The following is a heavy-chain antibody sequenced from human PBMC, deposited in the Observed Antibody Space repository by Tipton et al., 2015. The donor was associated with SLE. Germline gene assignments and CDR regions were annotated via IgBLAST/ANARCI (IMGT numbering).Heavy chain of an antibody. J-gene: IGHJ6*03. Sequence: TLSLTCAVYGGSFSSYYWSWIRQPPGKGLEWIGYISYSGSTNYNPSLKSRVTISVDTSKNQFSLKLSSVTAADTAVYYCARAGLATSYYYYMDVWGKGTTVTVSS. CDR1: GGSFSSYY. CDR2: ISYSGST. CDR3: ARAGLATSYYYYMDV. D-gene: IGHD5-12*01. V-gene: IGHV4-59*01.